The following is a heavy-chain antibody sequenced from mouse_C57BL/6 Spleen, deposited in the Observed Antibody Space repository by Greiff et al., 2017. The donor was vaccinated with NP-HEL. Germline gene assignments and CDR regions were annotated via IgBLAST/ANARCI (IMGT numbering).Heavy chain of an antibody. Sequence: QVQLQQPGAELVKPGASVKLSCKASGYTFTSYWMQWVKQRPGQGLEWIGEIDPSDSYTNYNQKFKGKATLTVDTSSSTAYMQLSSLTSEDSAVYYCARLGGYFAYWGQGTLVTVSA. V-gene: IGHV1-50*01. J-gene: IGHJ3*01. CDR2: IDPSDSYT. CDR3: ARLGGYFAY. CDR1: GYTFTSYW. D-gene: IGHD2-2*01.